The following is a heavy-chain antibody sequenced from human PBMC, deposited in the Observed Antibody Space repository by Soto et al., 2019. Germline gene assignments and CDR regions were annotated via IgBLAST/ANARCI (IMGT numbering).Heavy chain of an antibody. CDR2: ISAYNGNT. D-gene: IGHD3-9*01. J-gene: IGHJ6*02. CDR3: ARGYYDIWTGFGDHYYYGMDV. V-gene: IGHV1-18*04. Sequence: GSVKVSFKASGYTFTSYGISWVRQAPGQGLEWMGWISAYNGNTNYAQKLQGRVTMTTDTSTSTAYMELRSLRSDDTAVYYCARGYYDIWTGFGDHYYYGMDVWGQGTTVTVSS. CDR1: GYTFTSYG.